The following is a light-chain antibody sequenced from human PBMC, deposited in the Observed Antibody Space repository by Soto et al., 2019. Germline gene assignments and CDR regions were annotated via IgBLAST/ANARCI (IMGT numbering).Light chain of an antibody. J-gene: IGLJ3*02. CDR1: SSNIGSNT. V-gene: IGLV1-44*01. Sequence: QAVVTQPPSASGTPGQRVTISCSGSSSNIGSNTVNWYQQLPGTAPKLLIYSNNQRPSGVPDRFSGSKSGTSASLAISGLQSEDEADYYCAAWDDSLNGWVFGGGTKGPS. CDR2: SNN. CDR3: AAWDDSLNGWV.